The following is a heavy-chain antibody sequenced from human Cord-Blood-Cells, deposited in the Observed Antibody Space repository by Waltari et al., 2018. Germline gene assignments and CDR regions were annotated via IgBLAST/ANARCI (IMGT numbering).Heavy chain of an antibody. CDR1: GGSISSSSYY. Sequence: QLQLQESGPGLVKPSETLSLTCTVSGGSISSSSYYWGWIRQPPGKGLEWIGCIYYSGSTYYNPSLKSRVTICVDTSKNQFSLKLSSVTAADTAVYYCARPAYSSSWYVDYWGQGTLVTVSS. CDR2: IYYSGST. CDR3: ARPAYSSSWYVDY. V-gene: IGHV4-39*01. J-gene: IGHJ4*02. D-gene: IGHD6-13*01.